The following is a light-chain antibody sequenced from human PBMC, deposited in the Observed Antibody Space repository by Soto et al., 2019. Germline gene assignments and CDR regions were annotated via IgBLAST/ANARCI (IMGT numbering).Light chain of an antibody. CDR1: QSVSSNY. J-gene: IGKJ1*01. CDR2: GAS. V-gene: IGKV3-20*01. Sequence: EIVLTQSPGTLSLSPGERATLPCRASQSVSSNYLAWYQQKRGQAPRLLIYGASSRATGIPTRFSGSGSGTDFTLTISRMEPEDFAVYYCQQYDTSPRTFGQGTKVEI. CDR3: QQYDTSPRT.